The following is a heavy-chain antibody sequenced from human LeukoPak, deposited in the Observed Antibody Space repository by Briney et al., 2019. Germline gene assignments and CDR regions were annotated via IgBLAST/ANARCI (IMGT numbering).Heavy chain of an antibody. D-gene: IGHD3-16*01. CDR1: GFTFNNYA. V-gene: IGHV3-23*01. CDR3: ATFPSHSYAYGDIDY. Sequence: GGSLRLSCAASGFTFNNYAMGCGRQAPGEGLEWVSTISGSGGTTYNTDSVKGRFTIFRDNSRKTLYLQMNSLRAEDTAVYFCATFPSHSYAYGDIDYWGQGTLVTVSS. J-gene: IGHJ4*02. CDR2: ISGSGGTT.